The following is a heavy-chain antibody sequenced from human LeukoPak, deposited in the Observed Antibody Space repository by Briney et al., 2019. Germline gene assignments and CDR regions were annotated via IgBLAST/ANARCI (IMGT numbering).Heavy chain of an antibody. CDR3: ARDTNMVRGVITVYYYYYMDV. V-gene: IGHV3-7*01. D-gene: IGHD3-10*01. CDR2: IKQDGSEK. J-gene: IGHJ6*03. Sequence: GGSLRLSCAASGFTFSSYWMSWVRQAPGKGLEWVANIKQDGSEKYYVDSVKGRFTISRDNAKNSLYLQMSSLRAEDTAVYYCARDTNMVRGVITVYYYYYMDVWGKGTTVTVSS. CDR1: GFTFSSYW.